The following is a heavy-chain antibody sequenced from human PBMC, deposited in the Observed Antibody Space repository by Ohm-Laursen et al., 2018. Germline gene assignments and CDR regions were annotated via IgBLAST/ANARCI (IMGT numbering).Heavy chain of an antibody. CDR1: GGSISTYN. Sequence: TLSLTCTVSGGSISTYNWSWMRQPAGKGLEWVGHIYTSGGTNYNPSLKSRVTMSVDTSKNQFSLKLTSVTAADTAVYYCASYGDGAFVYWGQGALVTVSS. J-gene: IGHJ4*02. V-gene: IGHV4-4*07. D-gene: IGHD3-10*01. CDR3: ASYGDGAFVY. CDR2: IYTSGGT.